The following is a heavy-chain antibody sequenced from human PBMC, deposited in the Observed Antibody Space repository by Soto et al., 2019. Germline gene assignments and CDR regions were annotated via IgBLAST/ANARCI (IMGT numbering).Heavy chain of an antibody. Sequence: PGGSLRLSCAASGFTFSSYGMNWVRQAPGKGLECVSYISTRGSIVYYPDSVKGRFTISRDDAKNSLFLQMNSLRAEDTAVYYCARSHYSGTYYGIDYWGQGTLVTVSS. CDR3: ARSHYSGTYYGIDY. D-gene: IGHD1-26*01. J-gene: IGHJ4*02. CDR1: GFTFSSYG. CDR2: ISTRGSIV. V-gene: IGHV3-48*03.